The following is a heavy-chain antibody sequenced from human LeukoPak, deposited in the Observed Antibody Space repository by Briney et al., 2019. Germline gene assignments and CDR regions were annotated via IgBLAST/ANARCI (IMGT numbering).Heavy chain of an antibody. Sequence: PGRSLRLSCAASGFTFDDYAMHWVRHAPGKGLEWVSGISWNSGSIGYADSVKGRFTISRDNAKNSLYLQMNSLRAEDTALYYCAKDGASAYYYDSSGSFDYWGQGTLVTVSS. D-gene: IGHD3-22*01. V-gene: IGHV3-9*01. CDR3: AKDGASAYYYDSSGSFDY. J-gene: IGHJ4*02. CDR1: GFTFDDYA. CDR2: ISWNSGSI.